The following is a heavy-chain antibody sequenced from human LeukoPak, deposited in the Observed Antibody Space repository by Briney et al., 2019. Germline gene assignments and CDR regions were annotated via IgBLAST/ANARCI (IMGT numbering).Heavy chain of an antibody. D-gene: IGHD6-19*01. Sequence: GXSLRLSCAASGFTFSSYSMNWVRQAPGKGLEWVSSISSSSSYIYYADSVKGRFTISRDNAKNSLYLQMNSLRAEDTAVYYCARTGEWLENFDYWGQGTLVTVSS. J-gene: IGHJ4*02. CDR2: ISSSSSYI. CDR1: GFTFSSYS. V-gene: IGHV3-21*01. CDR3: ARTGEWLENFDY.